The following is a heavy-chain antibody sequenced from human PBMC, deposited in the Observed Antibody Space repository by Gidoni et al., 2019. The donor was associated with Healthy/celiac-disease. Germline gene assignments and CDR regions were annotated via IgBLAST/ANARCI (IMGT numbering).Heavy chain of an antibody. V-gene: IGHV4-31*03. CDR2: IYYSGST. J-gene: IGHJ2*01. Sequence: QVQLQESGPGLVKPSQTLSLTCTVSGGSISSGGYYWCWFRQHPGKGLAWIGYIYYSGSTYYNPSLKSRVTISVDTAKNQFPLKLSSVTAADTAVYYCARARRSSGRYWYFDLWGRGTLVTVSS. D-gene: IGHD3-22*01. CDR3: ARARRSSGRYWYFDL. CDR1: GGSISSGGYY.